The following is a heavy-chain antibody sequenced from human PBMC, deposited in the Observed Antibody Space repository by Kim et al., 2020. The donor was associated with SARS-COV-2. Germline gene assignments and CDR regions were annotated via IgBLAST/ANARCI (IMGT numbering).Heavy chain of an antibody. CDR2: IYYSGST. D-gene: IGHD6-19*01. CDR1: GGSISSGGYY. V-gene: IGHV4-31*03. J-gene: IGHJ4*02. Sequence: SETLSLTCTVSGGSISSGGYYWSWIRQHPGKGLEWIGYIYYSGSTYYNPSLKSRVTISVDTSKNQFSLKLSSVTAADTAVYYCARVQSSGWYYFDYWGQGTLVTVSS. CDR3: ARVQSSGWYYFDY.